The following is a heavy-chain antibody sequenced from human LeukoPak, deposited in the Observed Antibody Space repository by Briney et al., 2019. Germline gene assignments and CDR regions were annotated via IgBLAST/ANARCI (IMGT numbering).Heavy chain of an antibody. J-gene: IGHJ5*02. CDR3: ARDGIHYGDYP. CDR2: IKEDGSEK. V-gene: IGHV3-7*01. Sequence: GGSLRLSCAASGFRSNDYYMSWLRQAPGKGLEWVGHIKEDGSEKYYVDSVKGRFTMSRDNAKNSLYLQMNSLRAEDTAVYYCARDGIHYGDYPWGQGTLVTVSS. CDR1: GFRSNDYY. D-gene: IGHD4-17*01.